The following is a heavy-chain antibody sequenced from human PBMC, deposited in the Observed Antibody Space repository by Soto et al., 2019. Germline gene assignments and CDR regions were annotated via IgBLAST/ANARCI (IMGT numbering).Heavy chain of an antibody. CDR1: GFTFSSYG. CDR3: ARLLELNWFDP. Sequence: QVQLVESGGGVVQPGRSLRLSCAASGFTFSSYGMHWVRQAPGKGLEWVAVMWYDGSNKYYADSVKGRFTISRDNSKNTLYLQMNSLRAEDTAVYYCARLLELNWFDPWGQGTLVTVSS. D-gene: IGHD1-7*01. V-gene: IGHV3-33*01. CDR2: MWYDGSNK. J-gene: IGHJ5*02.